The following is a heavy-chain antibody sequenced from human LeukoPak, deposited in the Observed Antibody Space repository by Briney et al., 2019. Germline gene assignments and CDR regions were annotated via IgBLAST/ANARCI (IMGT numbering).Heavy chain of an antibody. CDR2: INQSGST. J-gene: IGHJ2*01. Sequence: SETLSLTCAVYGGSFSGYYWSWIRQPPGKGLEWMGEINQSGSTNYNPSLESRVTISVDTSKNQFSLKLSSVTAADTAVYYCARGHGRRYWYFDLWGRGNLVTVSS. CDR1: GGSFSGYY. V-gene: IGHV4-34*01. CDR3: ARGHGRRYWYFDL. D-gene: IGHD4-17*01.